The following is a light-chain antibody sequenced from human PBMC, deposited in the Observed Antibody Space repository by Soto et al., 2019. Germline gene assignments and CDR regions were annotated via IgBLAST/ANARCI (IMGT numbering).Light chain of an antibody. CDR3: MQSIQLPLT. V-gene: IGKV2-28*01. CDR2: LGS. CDR1: QSLLNSNGYNY. Sequence: DIVMTQSPLSLPVTPGEPASISCRSSQSLLNSNGYNYLDWYLQKPGQSPQLLIYLGSSRASGVPDRFSGSGSGTDFTLTISRVEAEDVGVYYCMQSIQLPLTFGGGTKVDIK. J-gene: IGKJ4*01.